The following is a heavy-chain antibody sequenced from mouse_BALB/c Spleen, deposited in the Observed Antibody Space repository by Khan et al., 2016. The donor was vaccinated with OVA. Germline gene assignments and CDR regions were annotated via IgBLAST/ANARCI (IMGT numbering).Heavy chain of an antibody. J-gene: IGHJ3*01. CDR3: TREGVGGSSFSY. CDR2: IYPSDSYI. V-gene: IGHV1-69*02. D-gene: IGHD1-1*02. Sequence: VQLQESGTELVRPGASVKLSCKASGYTFTNSWINWVKQRPGQGLEWIGNIYPSDSYINYNQKFRDKATLTVDKSSTTAYMHLSSPTSADSAVYYYTREGVGGSSFSYWGQGTLVTVSA. CDR1: GYTFTNSW.